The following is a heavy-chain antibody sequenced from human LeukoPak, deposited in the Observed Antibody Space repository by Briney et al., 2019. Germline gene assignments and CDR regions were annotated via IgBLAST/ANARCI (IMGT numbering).Heavy chain of an antibody. Sequence: GGSLRLSCAASGFTVSSNYMSWVRQAPGKGLEWVSVIYSGGSTYYADSVKGRFTISRDNSKNTLYLQMNSLRAEDTAVYYCANFSPIGTNDYWGQGTLVTVSS. J-gene: IGHJ4*02. V-gene: IGHV3-53*05. CDR3: ANFSPIGTNDY. CDR2: IYSGGST. CDR1: GFTVSSNY. D-gene: IGHD1-1*01.